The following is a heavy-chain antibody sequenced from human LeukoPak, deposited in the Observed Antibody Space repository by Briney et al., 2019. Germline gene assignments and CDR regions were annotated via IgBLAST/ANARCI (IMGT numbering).Heavy chain of an antibody. V-gene: IGHV1-18*01. CDR1: GYTFTSYG. CDR2: ISAYNGNT. Sequence: ASVKVSCKASGYTFTSYGISWVRQAPGQGLEWMGGISAYNGNTNYAQKLQGRVTMTTDTSTSTAYMELRSLRSDDTAVYYCARERYCSSTSCYYFDYWGQGTLVTVSS. CDR3: ARERYCSSTSCYYFDY. D-gene: IGHD2-2*01. J-gene: IGHJ4*02.